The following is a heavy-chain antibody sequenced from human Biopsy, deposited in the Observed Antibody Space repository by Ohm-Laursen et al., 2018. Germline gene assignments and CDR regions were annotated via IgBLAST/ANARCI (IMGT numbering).Heavy chain of an antibody. Sequence: SLRLSCAASGFSVSSYDMNWVRQAPGKGLEWISYISETSSHIYDADSVRGRFTVARDIAKNSLYLQLNSLRVEDTAVYYCARDSSRRAREGGRAVWGQGTTVTASS. CDR3: ARDSSRRAREGGRAV. D-gene: IGHD6-6*01. CDR2: ISETSSHI. J-gene: IGHJ6*02. V-gene: IGHV3-21*01. CDR1: GFSVSSYD.